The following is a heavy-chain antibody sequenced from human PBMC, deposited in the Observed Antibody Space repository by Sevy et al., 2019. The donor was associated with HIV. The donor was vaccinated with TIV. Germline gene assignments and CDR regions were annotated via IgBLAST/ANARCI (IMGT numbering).Heavy chain of an antibody. CDR2: ISGSGGST. J-gene: IGHJ6*03. CDR1: GFTFSSYA. CDR3: AKAGLGMTNYDYYMDV. Sequence: GGSLRLSCAASGFTFSSYAMSWVRQAPGKGLEWVSAISGSGGSTYYADSVKGRFTISRDNSKNTLYLQMNSLRAEDTAVYYCAKAGLGMTNYDYYMDVWGKGTTVTVSS. D-gene: IGHD7-27*01. V-gene: IGHV3-23*01.